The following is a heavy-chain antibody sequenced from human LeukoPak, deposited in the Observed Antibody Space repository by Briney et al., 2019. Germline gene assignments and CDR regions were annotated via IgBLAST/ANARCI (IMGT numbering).Heavy chain of an antibody. CDR3: ARAYYGSSGYSPPDAFDI. CDR2: IYYSGST. Sequence: SQTLSLTCTVSGGSISSGGNYWSWIRQHPGKGLEWIGYIYYSGSTYYNPSLKSRVTISVDTSKNQFSLKLSSVTAADTAVYYCARAYYGSSGYSPPDAFDIWGQGTMVTVSS. D-gene: IGHD3-22*01. J-gene: IGHJ3*02. V-gene: IGHV4-31*03. CDR1: GGSISSGGNY.